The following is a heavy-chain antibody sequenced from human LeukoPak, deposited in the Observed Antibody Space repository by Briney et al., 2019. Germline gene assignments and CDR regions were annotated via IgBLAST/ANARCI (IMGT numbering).Heavy chain of an antibody. D-gene: IGHD3-10*01. V-gene: IGHV4-59*01. CDR1: GGSINSYY. CDR3: ARVQVRELFPDF. J-gene: IGHJ4*02. Sequence: SETLSLTCTVSGGSINSYYWSWIRQLPGKGLQSIGYIYDSGSTSYNPSLKSRVTMSVDTSNNQFSMNLTSVTAADTAVYYCARVQVRELFPDFWGQGTLVTVSS. CDR2: IYDSGST.